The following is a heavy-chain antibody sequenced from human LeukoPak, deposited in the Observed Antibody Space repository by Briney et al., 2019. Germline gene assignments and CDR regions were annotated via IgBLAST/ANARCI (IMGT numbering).Heavy chain of an antibody. CDR2: INPNSGGT. CDR1: GYTFTGYC. J-gene: IGHJ4*02. CDR3: KIPESIFGVVITPFDY. V-gene: IGHV1-2*02. D-gene: IGHD3-3*01. Sequence: GASVKVSCKASGYTFTGYCMHWVRQAPGQGLEWMGWINPNSGGTNYAQKFQGRVTMTRDTSISTAYMELSRLRSDDTAVYCCKIPESIFGVVITPFDYWGQGTLVTVSS.